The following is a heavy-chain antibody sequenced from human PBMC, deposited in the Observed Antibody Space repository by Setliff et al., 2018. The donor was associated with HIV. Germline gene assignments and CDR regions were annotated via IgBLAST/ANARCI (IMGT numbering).Heavy chain of an antibody. Sequence: PSETLSLTCTVSGGSISSGGYYWSWIRQHPGKGLEWIGYIYYSGGTYYNPSLKSRVTISVDTSKNQFSLKLSSVTAADTAVYYCAGKGNVGGWFDPWGQGTLVTVSS. V-gene: IGHV4-31*03. D-gene: IGHD3-16*01. CDR1: GGSISSGGYY. J-gene: IGHJ5*02. CDR3: AGKGNVGGWFDP. CDR2: IYYSGGT.